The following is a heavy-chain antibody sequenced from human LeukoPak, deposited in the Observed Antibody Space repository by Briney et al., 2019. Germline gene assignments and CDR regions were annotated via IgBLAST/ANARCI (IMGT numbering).Heavy chain of an antibody. CDR2: INGTGKRL. CDR1: GFTFTDYY. V-gene: IGHV3-11*01. J-gene: IGHJ3*01. CDR3: AREMAIGAFDV. Sequence: GRSLRLSCVASGFTFTDYYIHWIRQVPGKGLEWVSYINGTGKRLYYADSVKGRFTISRDSANDSLYLQMNSLRVEDTAFYYCAREMAIGAFDVWGQGTMVTVSS. D-gene: IGHD5-24*01.